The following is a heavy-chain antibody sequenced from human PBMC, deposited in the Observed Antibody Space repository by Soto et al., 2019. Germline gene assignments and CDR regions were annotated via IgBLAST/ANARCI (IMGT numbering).Heavy chain of an antibody. D-gene: IGHD6-19*01. CDR1: GYTFTSYA. CDR3: ARWAVAVAGTGARGMDV. J-gene: IGHJ6*02. CDR2: INAGNGNT. Sequence: QVQLVQSGAEVKKPGASVKVSCKASGYTFTSYAMHWVRQAPGQRLEWMGWINAGNGNTKYSQKFQGRVTITRDTSAKTDYMELSSLTYEDTAVYCCARWAVAVAGTGARGMDVWGQGTTVPVSS. V-gene: IGHV1-3*01.